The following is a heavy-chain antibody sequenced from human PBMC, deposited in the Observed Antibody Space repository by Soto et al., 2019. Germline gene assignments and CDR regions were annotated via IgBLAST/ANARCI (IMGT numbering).Heavy chain of an antibody. J-gene: IGHJ5*02. CDR3: SREAAGILNTFDP. CDR1: GGSISSGGYY. V-gene: IGHV4-31*03. Sequence: QVQLQESGPGLVKPSQTLSLTCTVSGGSISSGGYYWSWIRHHPGKGLEWIGYIYHSGSTYYNPSHKSRITTSVDTSKNQFSLKARSVTAADTGVYYCSREAAGILNTFDPWGQGTLVTVSS. CDR2: IYHSGST. D-gene: IGHD6-25*01.